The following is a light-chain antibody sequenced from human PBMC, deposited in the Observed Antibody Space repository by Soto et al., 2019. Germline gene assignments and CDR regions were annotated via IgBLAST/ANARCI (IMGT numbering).Light chain of an antibody. V-gene: IGLV2-14*01. CDR2: DVN. CDR1: SSEIGAYNY. J-gene: IGLJ1*01. Sequence: SVLTQPASVSGCPGPSLTISCPGTSSEIGAYNYVSWYQQHPGKAPKLIIYDVNNLPSGVFNRLSGAKSGNTASLTISGLQAEDEADYYCTSYTTSSLYVFGTGTKVTVL. CDR3: TSYTTSSLYV.